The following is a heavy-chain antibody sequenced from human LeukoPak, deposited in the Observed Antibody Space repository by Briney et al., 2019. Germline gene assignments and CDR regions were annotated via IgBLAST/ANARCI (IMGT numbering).Heavy chain of an antibody. Sequence: PSETLSLTCTVSGGSISSGNYYWGWIRQPPGKGLEWIGSIYYSGSTYHNPSLKSRVTISLDTSKNQFSLKLSSVTAADTAVYYCARCGYYDFWSGYNPATFDSWGQGTLVTVSS. J-gene: IGHJ4*02. V-gene: IGHV4-39*01. CDR3: ARCGYYDFWSGYNPATFDS. D-gene: IGHD3-3*01. CDR1: GGSISSGNYY. CDR2: IYYSGST.